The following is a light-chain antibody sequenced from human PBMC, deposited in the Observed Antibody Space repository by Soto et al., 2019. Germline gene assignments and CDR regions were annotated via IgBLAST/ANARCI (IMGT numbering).Light chain of an antibody. J-gene: IGKJ5*01. CDR3: QQRNIWPPVT. V-gene: IGKV3-15*01. Sequence: EIAMTQSPATLSVSPGERATLSCRASQSVSSKLAWYQQKAGQAPRLLIYDASTRATGIPARFSGSGSGTEFTLTISGLQSEDSAVYYCQQRNIWPPVTFGHGTRLEI. CDR2: DAS. CDR1: QSVSSK.